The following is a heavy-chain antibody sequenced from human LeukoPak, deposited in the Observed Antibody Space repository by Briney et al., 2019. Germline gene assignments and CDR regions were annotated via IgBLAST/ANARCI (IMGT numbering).Heavy chain of an antibody. D-gene: IGHD6-13*01. CDR2: IITIFGTA. CDR1: GGTFSSYA. J-gene: IGHJ5*02. V-gene: IGHV1-69*01. CDR3: ARGGIAAAGTGDWFDP. Sequence: SVKVSCKASGGTFSSYAISWVRQAPGQGLEWMGGIITIFGTANYAQKFQGRVTITADESTSTAYMELSSLRSEDTAVYYCARGGIAAAGTGDWFDPWGQGTLVTVSS.